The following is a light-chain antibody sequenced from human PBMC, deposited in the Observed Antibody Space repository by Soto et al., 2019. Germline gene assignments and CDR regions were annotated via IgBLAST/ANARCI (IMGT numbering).Light chain of an antibody. J-gene: IGKJ1*01. CDR1: QSVSSSF. CDR2: GAS. Sequence: EIVLTQSPGTLSLSPGERATLSCRASQSVSSSFLAWYQQKPGQAPRLLIYGASSRATGIPDRFSGSGSGTDFTLTISGLAPEDFAVYYCQQYDSPPWTFGQGTRVEIK. CDR3: QQYDSPPWT. V-gene: IGKV3-20*01.